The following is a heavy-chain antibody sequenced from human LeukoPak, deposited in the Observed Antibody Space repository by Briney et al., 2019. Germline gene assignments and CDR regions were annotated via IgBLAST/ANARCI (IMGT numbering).Heavy chain of an antibody. CDR1: GFTFSSYA. J-gene: IGHJ4*02. V-gene: IGHV3-23*01. CDR2: ISGSGGST. Sequence: GGSLRLSCAASGFTFSSYAMSWVRQAPGKGLEWVSAISGSGGSTYYADSVKGRFTISTDNSKNTLYLQMNGLRAEDTAVYYCAKVPEWLRFLNWGQGTLVTVSP. D-gene: IGHD5-12*01. CDR3: AKVPEWLRFLN.